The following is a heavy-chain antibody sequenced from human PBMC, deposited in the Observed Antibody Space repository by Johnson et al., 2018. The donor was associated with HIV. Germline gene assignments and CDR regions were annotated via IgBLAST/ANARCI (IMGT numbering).Heavy chain of an antibody. CDR1: GFTFSGGY. V-gene: IGHV3-20*04. D-gene: IGHD3-22*01. J-gene: IGHJ3*02. Sequence: VQLVESGGGVVQPGRSLRLSCAASGFTFSGGYMNWVRQAPGKGLEWVSGIHWNGGSTGYADSVKGRFTISRDNAKKSLYLQMNSLRVEDTALYYCARVRTGDSSGYHDAFDIWGQGTMVTVSS. CDR2: IHWNGGST. CDR3: ARVRTGDSSGYHDAFDI.